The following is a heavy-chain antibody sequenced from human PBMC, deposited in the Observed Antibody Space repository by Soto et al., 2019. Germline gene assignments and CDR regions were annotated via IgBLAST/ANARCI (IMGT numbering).Heavy chain of an antibody. D-gene: IGHD2-2*02. CDR2: ISWNSGSI. CDR1: GFTFDDYA. V-gene: IGHV3-9*01. Sequence: LRLCCAASGFTFDDYAMHWVRQAPGKGLEWVSGISWNSGSIGYADSVKGRFTISRDNAKNSLYLQMNSLRAEDTALYYCARGKVGGYQLLYGGYYFDYWGQGTLVTVSS. CDR3: ARGKVGGYQLLYGGYYFDY. J-gene: IGHJ4*02.